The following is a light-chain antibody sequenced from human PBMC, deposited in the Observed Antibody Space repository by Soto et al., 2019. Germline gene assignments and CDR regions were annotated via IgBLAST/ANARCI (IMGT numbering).Light chain of an antibody. CDR1: QSVSSY. J-gene: IGKJ3*01. CDR2: DAS. V-gene: IGKV3-11*01. CDR3: QQRSNWRFT. Sequence: EIVLTQSPATLSLSPGEIATLSCRASQSVSSYLAWYQQKPGQAPRLLIYDASNRATGIPARFSGGGSGTDFTLTISSLEPDDFAVYYCQQRSNWRFTFGPGTRVDIK.